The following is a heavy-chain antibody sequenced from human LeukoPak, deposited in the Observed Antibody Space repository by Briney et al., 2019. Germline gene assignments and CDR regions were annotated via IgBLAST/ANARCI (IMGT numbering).Heavy chain of an antibody. V-gene: IGHV4-59*01. CDR3: ARDPPP. Sequence: SETLSLTCTVSGGSISGYYWTWIRQPPGKGLEWIGYVYYLGSTNYNPSLKSRVTISVDTSKNQFSLKLSSVTAADTAVYYCARDPPPWGQGTLVTVSS. J-gene: IGHJ4*02. CDR2: VYYLGST. CDR1: GGSISGYY.